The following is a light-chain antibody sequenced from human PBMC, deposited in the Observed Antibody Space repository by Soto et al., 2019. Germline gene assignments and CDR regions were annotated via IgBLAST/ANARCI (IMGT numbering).Light chain of an antibody. CDR1: QSISSY. Sequence: EIEVTQYTSSLSASVGDRITITCRASQSISSYLNWYQQKPGTAPKLLIYAASALQSGVPSRFSGSGSGTDFTLTISSLQPEDFATYYCQQLNNYPSPFGGGANADIK. J-gene: IGKJ4*01. CDR3: QQLNNYPSP. V-gene: IGKV1-9*01. CDR2: AAS.